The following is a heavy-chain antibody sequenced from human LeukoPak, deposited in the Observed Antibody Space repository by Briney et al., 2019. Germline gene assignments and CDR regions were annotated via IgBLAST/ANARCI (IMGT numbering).Heavy chain of an antibody. J-gene: IGHJ6*02. V-gene: IGHV4-59*01. CDR2: IYYSGST. CDR3: ARDRVVRGVIKTYYGMDV. CDR1: GGSISSYY. Sequence: PSETLSLTCTVSGGSISSYYWSWIRQPPGKGLEWIGYIYYSGSTNYNPSLKSRVTISVDTSKNQFSLKLSSVTAADTAVYYCARDRVVRGVIKTYYGMDVWGQGTTVTVS. D-gene: IGHD3-10*01.